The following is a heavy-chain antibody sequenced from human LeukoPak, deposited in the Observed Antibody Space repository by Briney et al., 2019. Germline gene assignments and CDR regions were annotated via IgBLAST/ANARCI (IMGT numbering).Heavy chain of an antibody. J-gene: IGHJ6*03. CDR2: IKQDGDEK. CDR1: GFTFRSCW. CDR3: AKDRSMVRGVSIRFRRSGTMDV. V-gene: IGHV3-7*01. D-gene: IGHD3-10*01. Sequence: GGSLRLFRAASGFTFRSCWMSWVRQASGKGLEWVANIKQDGDEKYYVDSVKGRFTMSRDNSKNMLYLQMNSLRAEDTAVYYCAKDRSMVRGVSIRFRRSGTMDVWGKGTTVTISS.